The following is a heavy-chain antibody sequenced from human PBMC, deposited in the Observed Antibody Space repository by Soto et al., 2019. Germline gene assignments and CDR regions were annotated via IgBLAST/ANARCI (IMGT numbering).Heavy chain of an antibody. V-gene: IGHV3-23*01. CDR2: ISGSGGST. CDR3: ARSLWSPYFYYGLDV. Sequence: PGGSLRLSRSASVFPFSSYAVSWVRQAPGKGLEWVSAISGSGGSTPYADSVRGRFTISRDNSKNTLYLDMHSLTTDDTAVYFCARSLWSPYFYYGLDVWGHGTTVTVSS. J-gene: IGHJ6*02. CDR1: VFPFSSYA. D-gene: IGHD2-21*01.